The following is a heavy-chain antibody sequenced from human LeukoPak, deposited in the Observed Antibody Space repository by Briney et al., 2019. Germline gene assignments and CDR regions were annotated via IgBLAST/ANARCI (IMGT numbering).Heavy chain of an antibody. CDR1: GGSISSGGYS. CDR3: ARGGYYGSGNDFRFDP. D-gene: IGHD3-10*01. V-gene: IGHV4-30-4*07. Sequence: SETLSLTCAVSGGSISSGGYSWSWIRQPPGRGLEWIGHISYIGTTYYNPSLKSRVSISGDTSKNQFSLKLSSVTAADTAIYYCARGGYYGSGNDFRFDPWGQGTLVTVSS. J-gene: IGHJ5*02. CDR2: ISYIGTT.